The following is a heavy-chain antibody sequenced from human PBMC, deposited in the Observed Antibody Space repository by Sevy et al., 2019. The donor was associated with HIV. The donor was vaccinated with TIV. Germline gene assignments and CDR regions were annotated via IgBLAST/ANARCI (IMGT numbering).Heavy chain of an antibody. J-gene: IGHJ4*02. D-gene: IGHD2-2*01. V-gene: IGHV3-21*01. CDR3: ARGEYCSSTTCSYFDY. CDR1: GFTFSSYS. Sequence: GRSLRLSCAASGFTFSSYSINWVRQAPGKGLEWVSSISSSSNFIYYADSVKGRFTISRDNAKNSLYLQMHSLRAEDTAVYYCARGEYCSSTTCSYFDYWGQGTLVTVSS. CDR2: ISSSSNFI.